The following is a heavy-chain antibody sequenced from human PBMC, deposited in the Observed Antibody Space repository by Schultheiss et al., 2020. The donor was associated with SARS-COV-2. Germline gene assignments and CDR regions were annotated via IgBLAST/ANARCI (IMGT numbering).Heavy chain of an antibody. J-gene: IGHJ6*02. D-gene: IGHD2-2*01. CDR1: GGSISSYY. CDR3: ARAGSVGCSSTSCSYGMDV. V-gene: IGHV4-59*01. CDR2: IYYGGST. Sequence: SETLSLTCTVSGGSISSYYWSWIRQPPGKGLEWIGYIYYGGSTNYNPSLKSRVTISVDTSKNQFSLKLSSVTAADTAVYYCARAGSVGCSSTSCSYGMDVWGQGTTVTVSS.